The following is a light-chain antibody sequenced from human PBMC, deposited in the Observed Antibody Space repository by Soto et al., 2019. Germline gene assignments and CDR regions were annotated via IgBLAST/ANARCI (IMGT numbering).Light chain of an antibody. CDR3: AAWDDSLNGPV. J-gene: IGLJ2*01. V-gene: IGLV1-44*01. Sequence: QPVLTQPPSASGTPGQRVTISCSGSSSNIGSNTVNWYQQLPGTAPKVLIQSNNQRPSGVPDRFSGSKSGTSASLAISGLQSEDEADYYCAAWDDSLNGPVFGGGTKLTVL. CDR2: SNN. CDR1: SSNIGSNT.